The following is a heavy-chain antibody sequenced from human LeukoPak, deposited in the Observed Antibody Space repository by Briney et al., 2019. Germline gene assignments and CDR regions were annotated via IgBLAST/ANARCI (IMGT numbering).Heavy chain of an antibody. D-gene: IGHD5-18*01. J-gene: IGHJ4*02. CDR2: IYHSGST. Sequence: SSETLSLTCAVSGYSISSGYYWGWIRQPPGKGLEWIGSIYHSGSTYYNPSLKSRVTISVDTSKNQFSLKLSSVTAADTAVYYCARGYVDTAMVYYFDYWGQGTLVTVPS. CDR1: GYSISSGYY. CDR3: ARGYVDTAMVYYFDY. V-gene: IGHV4-38-2*01.